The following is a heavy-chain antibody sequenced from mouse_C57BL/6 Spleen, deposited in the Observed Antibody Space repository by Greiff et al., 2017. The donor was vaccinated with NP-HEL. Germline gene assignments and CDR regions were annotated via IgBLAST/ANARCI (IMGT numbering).Heavy chain of an antibody. CDR1: GFTFSSYA. CDR3: ARDEAFLDY. J-gene: IGHJ2*01. V-gene: IGHV5-4*01. CDR2: ISDGCSYT. Sequence: EVKLVESGGGLVKPGGSLKLSCAASGFTFSSYAMSWVRQTPEKRLEWVATISDGCSYTYYPDNVKGRFTISRDNAKNHLYLQMSHLKSEDTAMYYCARDEAFLDYWGQGTTLTVSS.